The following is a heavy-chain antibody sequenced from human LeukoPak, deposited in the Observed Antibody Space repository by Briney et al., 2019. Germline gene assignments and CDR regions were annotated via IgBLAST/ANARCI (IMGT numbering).Heavy chain of an antibody. CDR1: GYPVTSYG. D-gene: IGHD2-15*01. CDR3: ARVPYCSGGSCYFRSYCDY. Sequence: ASLKVSCKASGYPVTSYGISWGRQAPGQGLEWMGWISAYNDNRYYAQKLQGRVTMTTDTSTSTVYMELSSLRSDDTAVYYCARVPYCSGGSCYFRSYCDYWGQGNLVTVPS. CDR2: ISAYNDNR. J-gene: IGHJ4*02. V-gene: IGHV1-18*01.